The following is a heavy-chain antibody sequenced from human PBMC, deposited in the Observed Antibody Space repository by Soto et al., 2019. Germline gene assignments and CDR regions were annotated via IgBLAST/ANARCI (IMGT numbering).Heavy chain of an antibody. J-gene: IGHJ6*02. CDR3: AKEATAQGDNYGMDV. D-gene: IGHD5-12*01. Sequence: GGSLRLSCAASGFTFDDYTMHWVRQAPGKGLEWVSLISWDGGSTYYADSVKGRFTISRDNSKNSLYLQMNSLRTEDTALYYCAKEATAQGDNYGMDVWGQGTTVTVSS. CDR2: ISWDGGST. CDR1: GFTFDDYT. V-gene: IGHV3-43*01.